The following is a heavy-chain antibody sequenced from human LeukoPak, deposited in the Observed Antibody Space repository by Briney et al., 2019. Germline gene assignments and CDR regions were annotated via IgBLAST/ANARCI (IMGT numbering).Heavy chain of an antibody. V-gene: IGHV4-39*07. CDR1: GGSISSYY. D-gene: IGHD5-18*01. CDR3: ARDLSGWIQHHYFDY. J-gene: IGHJ4*02. CDR2: IYYSGST. Sequence: SATLSLTCTVSGGSISSYYWGWIRPPPGKGLGWIGSIYYSGSTYYNPSLKSRVTISVDTSKNQFSLKLSSVTAADTAVYYCARDLSGWIQHHYFDYWGQGTLVTVSS.